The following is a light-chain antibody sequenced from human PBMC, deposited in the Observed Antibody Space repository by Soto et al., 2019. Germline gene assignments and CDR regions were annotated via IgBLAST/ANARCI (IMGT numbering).Light chain of an antibody. J-gene: IGLJ1*01. CDR2: RNS. V-gene: IGLV1-40*01. CDR1: SSSIGTAYD. CDR3: RSSARSPRGYV. Sequence: QSVLTQPPSVSGSPGQRVTISCTGSSSSIGTAYDVHWYQQLPGTAPKLLIYRNSNRPSGVPERFSGSKSGTSASLAITGLQAEDEADYYCRSSARSPRGYVLGPVRKVTVL.